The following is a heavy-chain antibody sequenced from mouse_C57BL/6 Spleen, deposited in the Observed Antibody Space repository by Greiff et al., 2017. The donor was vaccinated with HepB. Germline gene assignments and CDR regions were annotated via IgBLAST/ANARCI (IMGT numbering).Heavy chain of an antibody. CDR2: IYPGSGST. J-gene: IGHJ2*01. Sequence: QVHVKQPGAELVKPGASVKMSCKASGYTFTSYWITWVKQRPGQGLEWIGDIYPGSGSTNYNEKFKSKATLTVDTSSSTAYMQLSSLTSEDSAVYYCARVTTVVATGFDYWGQGTTLTVSS. CDR1: GYTFTSYW. CDR3: ARVTTVVATGFDY. V-gene: IGHV1-55*01. D-gene: IGHD1-1*01.